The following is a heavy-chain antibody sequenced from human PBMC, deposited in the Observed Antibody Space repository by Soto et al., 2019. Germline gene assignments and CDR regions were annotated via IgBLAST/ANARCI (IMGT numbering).Heavy chain of an antibody. CDR3: ARHPEQWLVRDYYYYGMDV. CDR1: GGSISSSSYY. CDR2: IYYSGST. D-gene: IGHD6-19*01. V-gene: IGHV4-39*01. Sequence: QLQLQESGPGLVKPSETLSLTCTVSGGSISSSSYYWGWIRQPPGKGLEWIGSIYYSGSTYYNPSLKSRVTISVDTSKNQFSLKLSSVTAADTAVYYCARHPEQWLVRDYYYYGMDVWGQGTTVTVSS. J-gene: IGHJ6*02.